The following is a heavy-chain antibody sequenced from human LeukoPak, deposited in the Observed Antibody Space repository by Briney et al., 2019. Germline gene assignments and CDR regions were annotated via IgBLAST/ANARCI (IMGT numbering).Heavy chain of an antibody. V-gene: IGHV3-30*04. CDR1: GFTFSSYA. CDR3: ARDISAMVIYHYFDY. Sequence: GGSLRLSCAASGFTFSSYAMHWVRQAPGKGLEWVAVISYDGSNKYYADSVKGRFTISRDNSKNTLYLQMNSLRAEDTAVYYCARDISAMVIYHYFDYWGQGTLVTVSS. CDR2: ISYDGSNK. J-gene: IGHJ4*02. D-gene: IGHD5-18*01.